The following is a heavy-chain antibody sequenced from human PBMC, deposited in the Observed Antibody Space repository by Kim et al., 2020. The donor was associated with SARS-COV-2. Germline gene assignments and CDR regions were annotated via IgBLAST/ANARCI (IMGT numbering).Heavy chain of an antibody. V-gene: IGHV1-8*01. J-gene: IGHJ6*02. Sequence: QKFQGRVTMTRNTSISTAYMELSSLRSEDTAVYYCAIGLREVRYYYGMDVWGQGTTVTVSS. D-gene: IGHD3-16*01. CDR3: AIGLREVRYYYGMDV.